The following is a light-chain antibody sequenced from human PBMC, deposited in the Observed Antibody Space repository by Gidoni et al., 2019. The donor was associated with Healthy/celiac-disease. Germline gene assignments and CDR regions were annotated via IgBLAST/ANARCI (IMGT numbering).Light chain of an antibody. Sequence: EMGMTKSPLSLPVTPGEPASISCRSSQSLLHSNGYNYLDWYLQKPGQSPRLLIYLGSNRASGVPDRFSGSGSGTDFTLKISRVEAEDVGVYYCMQALHTPRTFGQGTKVEIK. CDR1: QSLLHSNGYNY. CDR3: MQALHTPRT. J-gene: IGKJ1*01. V-gene: IGKV2-28*01. CDR2: LGS.